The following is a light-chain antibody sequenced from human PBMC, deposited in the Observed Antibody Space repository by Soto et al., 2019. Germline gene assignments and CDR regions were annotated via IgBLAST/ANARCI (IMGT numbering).Light chain of an antibody. Sequence: EIVLTQSPATLSSFPGDRVTLSCRASQAVNTSLAWYQHKPGQAPRLLIYLTSNRAAGIPARFSGSGSGTDFTLTISDVQPEDFAVYYCHQRQSWPRTVGQGTKVDIK. V-gene: IGKV3-11*01. CDR2: LTS. CDR1: QAVNTS. J-gene: IGKJ1*01. CDR3: HQRQSWPRT.